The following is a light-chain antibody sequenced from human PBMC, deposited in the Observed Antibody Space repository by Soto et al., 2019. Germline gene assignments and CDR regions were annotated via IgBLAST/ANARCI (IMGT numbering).Light chain of an antibody. J-gene: IGLJ1*01. Sequence: QSVPAQPASVSGSPCQSITISCTGTSSDVGSYNLVSWYQQHPGKAPKLMIYEVSKRPSGVSNRFSGSKSGNTASLTISGLQAEDEADYYCCSYAGSSTFSYVFGTGTKVTVL. V-gene: IGLV2-23*02. CDR2: EVS. CDR3: CSYAGSSTFSYV. CDR1: SSDVGSYNL.